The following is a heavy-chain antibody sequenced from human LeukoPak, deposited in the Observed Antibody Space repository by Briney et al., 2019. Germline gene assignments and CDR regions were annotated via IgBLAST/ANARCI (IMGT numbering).Heavy chain of an antibody. D-gene: IGHD1-26*01. V-gene: IGHV4-61*02. CDR2: IYTSGST. J-gene: IGHJ4*02. Sequence: SETLSLTCTVSGGSISSGSYYWSWIRQPAGKGLEWIGRIYTSGSTNYNPSLKSRVTISVDTSKNQFSLKLSSVTAADTAVYYCARARWDGNYFDYWGQGTLVTVSS. CDR3: ARARWDGNYFDY. CDR1: GGSISSGSYY.